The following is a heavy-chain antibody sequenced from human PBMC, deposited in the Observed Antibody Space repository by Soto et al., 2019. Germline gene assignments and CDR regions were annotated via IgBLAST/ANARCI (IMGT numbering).Heavy chain of an antibody. D-gene: IGHD6-6*01. Sequence: EMQLVETGGGLIQPGGSLRLSCAASGLTVSRTQMAWVRQVPGKGLQWVSVIYSAGSTYYANAVKGRFTISRDISENKIYLDLSRVTGDDTAIYYCARAREPEYSSSIFFDYWGRGILVTVSS. V-gene: IGHV3-53*02. J-gene: IGHJ4*02. CDR3: ARAREPEYSSSIFFDY. CDR2: IYSAGST. CDR1: GLTVSRTQ.